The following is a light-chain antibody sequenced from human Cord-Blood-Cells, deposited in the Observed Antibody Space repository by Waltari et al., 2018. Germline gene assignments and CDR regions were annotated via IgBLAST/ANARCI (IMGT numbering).Light chain of an antibody. J-gene: IGLJ3*02. Sequence: QSALTHPASVSGSPGKSRTISCTGTSSDVGSYNLVSWYQPHPGKAPKLMIYEGSKRPAGVSKRFSGSKSGNTASLTISGLQAGDEADYYCCSYAGSSTVVGGGTQLTVL. CDR2: EGS. V-gene: IGLV2-23*01. CDR1: SSDVGSYNL. CDR3: CSYAGSSTV.